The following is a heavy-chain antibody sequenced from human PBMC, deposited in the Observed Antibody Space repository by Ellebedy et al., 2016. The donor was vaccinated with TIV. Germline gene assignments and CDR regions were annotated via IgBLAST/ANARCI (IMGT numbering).Heavy chain of an antibody. V-gene: IGHV1-2*02. Sequence: AASVKVSCKALRYTFIGSYMHWVRHLPEQRLEGVGWHNLDRCDTNYAQKFQGRVTMTRDTSINTAYMELSRLRSDDTAVYYCARSGALGRYFDGFDSWGHGTSVTVSA. CDR1: RYTFIGSY. CDR2: HNLDRCDT. J-gene: IGHJ4*01. D-gene: IGHD3-9*01. CDR3: ARSGALGRYFDGFDS.